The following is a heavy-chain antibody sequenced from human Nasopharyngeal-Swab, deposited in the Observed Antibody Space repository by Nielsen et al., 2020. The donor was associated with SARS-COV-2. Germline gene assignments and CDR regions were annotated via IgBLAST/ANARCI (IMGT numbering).Heavy chain of an antibody. V-gene: IGHV3-33*01. CDR2: IWYDGSNK. D-gene: IGHD2-15*01. CDR3: AREVALYGMDV. Sequence: GESLKISCAASGFTFSSYGMHWVRQAPGKGLEWVAVIWYDGSNKYYADSVKGRFTISRDNSKNTLYLQMNSLRAEDTAVYYCAREVALYGMDVWGQGTTVTVSS. CDR1: GFTFSSYG. J-gene: IGHJ6*02.